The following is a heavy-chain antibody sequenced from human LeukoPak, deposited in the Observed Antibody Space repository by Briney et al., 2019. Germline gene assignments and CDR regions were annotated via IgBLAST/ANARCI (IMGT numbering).Heavy chain of an antibody. CDR3: ARREGDMVRGVFDY. CDR1: GGSISSYY. V-gene: IGHV4-59*08. CDR2: IYYSGST. J-gene: IGHJ4*02. Sequence: SETLSLTCTVSGGSISSYYWSWIRQPPGKGLEWIGYIYYSGSTNYNPSLKSRVTISVDTSKNQFSLKLSSVTAADTAVYYCARREGDMVRGVFDYWGQGTLVTVSS. D-gene: IGHD3-10*01.